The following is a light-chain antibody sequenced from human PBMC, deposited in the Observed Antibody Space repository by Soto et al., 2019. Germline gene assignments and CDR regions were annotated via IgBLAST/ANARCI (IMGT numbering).Light chain of an antibody. CDR1: QSVSSTY. J-gene: IGKJ1*01. CDR3: HQFGDSPQT. CDR2: STS. V-gene: IGKV3-20*01. Sequence: EIVLTQSPGTLSLSPGERATLSCRASQSVSSTYLAWFQQKPGQAPRLLFYSTSTRAAGIPDRFTGRGSGTHFTLAISRLEPEDFAVYYCHQFGDSPQTFGQGTTVEV.